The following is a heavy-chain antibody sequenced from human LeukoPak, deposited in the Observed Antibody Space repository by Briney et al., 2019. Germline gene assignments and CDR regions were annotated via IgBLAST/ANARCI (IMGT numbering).Heavy chain of an antibody. J-gene: IGHJ6*03. CDR2: INSDGSST. V-gene: IGHV3-74*01. D-gene: IGHD6-25*01. CDR1: GFTFSSYW. CDR3: ARAGGGYYYMDV. Sequence: PGGSLRLSCAASGFTFSSYWMHWVRQAPGKGLVWVSRINSDGSSTSYADSVKGRFTISRDNAKNTLYLQMNSLRAEDTAVYYCARAGGGYYYMDVWGKGTTVTVSS.